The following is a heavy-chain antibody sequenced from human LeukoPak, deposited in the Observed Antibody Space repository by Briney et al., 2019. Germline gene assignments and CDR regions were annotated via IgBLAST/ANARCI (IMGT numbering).Heavy chain of an antibody. CDR1: GFTFCSYE. J-gene: IGHJ4*02. Sequence: GGSLRLSCAASGFTFCSYEMNWVRQAPGKGLEWVSYISSSGSTICYADSVKGRFTISRDNAKNSLYLQMNSLRAEDTAVYYCARKGRLWAGTVRPFDYWGQGTLVTVSS. CDR3: ARKGRLWAGTVRPFDY. V-gene: IGHV3-48*03. CDR2: ISSSGSTI. D-gene: IGHD6-19*01.